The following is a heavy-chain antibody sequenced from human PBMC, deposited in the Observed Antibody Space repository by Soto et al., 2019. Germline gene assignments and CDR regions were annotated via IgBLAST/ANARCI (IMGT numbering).Heavy chain of an antibody. V-gene: IGHV4-59*08. CDR2: IYYSGST. CDR1: GGSISSYY. Sequence: QVQLQESGPGLVKPSETLSLTCTVSGGSISSYYWSWIRQPPGKGLEWIGYIYYSGSTNYNPSLKSRVTISVDTAKDQFSLKLTSVTAADTAVYYCARGHCSGGSCYSLGYYYGIDVWGQGTTVTVSS. J-gene: IGHJ6*02. D-gene: IGHD2-15*01. CDR3: ARGHCSGGSCYSLGYYYGIDV.